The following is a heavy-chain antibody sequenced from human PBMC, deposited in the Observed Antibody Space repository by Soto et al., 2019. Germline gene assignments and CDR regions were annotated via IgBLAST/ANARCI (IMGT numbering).Heavy chain of an antibody. D-gene: IGHD3-22*01. CDR2: IKQDGSEK. V-gene: IGHV3-7*01. J-gene: IGHJ4*02. CDR1: GFTFSRYW. Sequence: GGSLRLSCAASGFTFSRYWMSWVRQAPGKGLEWVANIKQDGSEKYYVDSVKGRFTISRDNAKNSLYLQMNSLRAEDTAVYYCAREGYYYDSSGPRAPFDYCGQGTLVTVSS. CDR3: AREGYYYDSSGPRAPFDY.